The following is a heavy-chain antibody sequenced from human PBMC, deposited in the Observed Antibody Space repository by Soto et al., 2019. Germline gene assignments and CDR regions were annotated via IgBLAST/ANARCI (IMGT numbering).Heavy chain of an antibody. Sequence: SETLSLTGTVSGGSVSSGSYYWSWIRRPPGKGLEYIGYLYYTGSTNYNPSLKSRVTISLDTPKNQFSLKLTSVTAADTAIYYCARGQAFWTGYYRMPYYFDYWGQGTLVTVSS. CDR2: LYYTGST. CDR1: GGSVSSGSYY. J-gene: IGHJ4*02. CDR3: ARGQAFWTGYYRMPYYFDY. V-gene: IGHV4-61*01. D-gene: IGHD3-3*01.